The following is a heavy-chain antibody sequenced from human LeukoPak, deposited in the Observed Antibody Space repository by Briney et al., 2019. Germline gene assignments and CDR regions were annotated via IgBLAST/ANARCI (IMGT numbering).Heavy chain of an antibody. CDR1: GFTFSNYW. V-gene: IGHV3-7*01. D-gene: IGHD5-18*01. CDR2: IKQDGSEK. Sequence: PGGALRLSCAASGFTFSNYWMNWVRQAPGKGLEGVANIKQDGSEKYYVDSVKGRVTISRDNAKNSLYLQMNSLRAEYTAVYYCARGGSGYSYGKIDYWGQGTLVTVSS. CDR3: ARGGSGYSYGKIDY. J-gene: IGHJ4*02.